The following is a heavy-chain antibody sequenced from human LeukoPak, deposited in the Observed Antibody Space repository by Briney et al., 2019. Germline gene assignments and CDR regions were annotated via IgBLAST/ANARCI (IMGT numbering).Heavy chain of an antibody. CDR1: GFTFSSYS. D-gene: IGHD3-10*01. CDR3: ARENYGSGSHYFDY. J-gene: IGHJ4*02. Sequence: GGSLRLSCAASGFTFSSYSMNWVRQAPGKGLEWVSYISSSSSTIYYADSVKGRFTISRDNSKNTLYLQMNSLRAEDTAVYYCARENYGSGSHYFDYWGQGTLVTVSS. CDR2: ISSSSSTI. V-gene: IGHV3-48*01.